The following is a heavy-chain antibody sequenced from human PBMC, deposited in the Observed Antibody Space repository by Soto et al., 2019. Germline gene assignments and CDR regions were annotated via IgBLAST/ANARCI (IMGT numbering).Heavy chain of an antibody. CDR3: APTTVRGVGYYYYGMDV. J-gene: IGHJ6*02. CDR2: LYYSGST. V-gene: IGHV4-39*01. CDR1: GGSISSSSYY. Sequence: TSETLSLTCTVSGGSISSSSYYWGWIRQPPGTGLEWIGSLYYSGSTYYNPSLKSRVTISVDTSKNQFSLKLSSVTAADTAVYYCAPTTVRGVGYYYYGMDVWGQGTTVTVSS. D-gene: IGHD4-4*01.